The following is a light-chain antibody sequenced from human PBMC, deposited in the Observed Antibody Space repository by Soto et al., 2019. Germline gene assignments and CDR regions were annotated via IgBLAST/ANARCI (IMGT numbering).Light chain of an antibody. Sequence: DVVMTQSPLSLPVTLGQPASISCRSTQGLVYRDGNTYLNWFHQRPGQSPRRLIYKVSNRDSGVPDRFSGSGSGTDVTLTISRVEAEDVGVYYCMQGTHWPWTCGQGTKVEIK. V-gene: IGKV2-30*01. CDR2: KVS. CDR3: MQGTHWPWT. CDR1: QGLVYRDGNTY. J-gene: IGKJ1*01.